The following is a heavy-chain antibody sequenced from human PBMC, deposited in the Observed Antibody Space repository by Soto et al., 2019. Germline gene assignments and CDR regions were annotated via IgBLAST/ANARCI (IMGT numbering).Heavy chain of an antibody. Sequence: EVLLLESGGGLVQPGGSLRLSCEASGFSFSSFAMNWVRQAPGKGLEWVSAIGDSGASTYYADSVKGRFTICRDNSRNTLYLQLNSLRAEDTAVYYCAKGVELNVWGNGTTVTVSP. CDR2: IGDSGAST. CDR3: AKGVELNV. CDR1: GFSFSSFA. J-gene: IGHJ6*04. D-gene: IGHD1-26*01. V-gene: IGHV3-23*01.